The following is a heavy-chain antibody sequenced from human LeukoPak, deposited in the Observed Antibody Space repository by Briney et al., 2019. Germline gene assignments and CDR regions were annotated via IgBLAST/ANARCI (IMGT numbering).Heavy chain of an antibody. D-gene: IGHD3-22*01. CDR2: IIPIFGTA. Sequence: SVKVSCKASGGTFSSYAISWVRQAPGQGLEWMGRIIPIFGTANYARKFQGRVTITTDESTSTAYMELSSLRSEDTAVYYCASDTYYYDSSGYCSYWGQGTLVTVSS. CDR1: GGTFSSYA. J-gene: IGHJ4*02. V-gene: IGHV1-69*05. CDR3: ASDTYYYDSSGYCSY.